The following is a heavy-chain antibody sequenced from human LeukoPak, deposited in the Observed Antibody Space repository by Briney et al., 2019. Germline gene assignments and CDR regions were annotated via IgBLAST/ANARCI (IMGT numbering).Heavy chain of an antibody. Sequence: GGSLRLSCAASGFTFSSYAMSWVRQAPGKGLEWVSAISGSGGDTYYADSVKGRFTISRDNSKDTLFLQMNSLRAEDTAVYYCARVKTPGIASAPFDPWGQGTLVTVSS. D-gene: IGHD6-13*01. CDR3: ARVKTPGIASAPFDP. J-gene: IGHJ5*02. CDR2: ISGSGGDT. V-gene: IGHV3-23*01. CDR1: GFTFSSYA.